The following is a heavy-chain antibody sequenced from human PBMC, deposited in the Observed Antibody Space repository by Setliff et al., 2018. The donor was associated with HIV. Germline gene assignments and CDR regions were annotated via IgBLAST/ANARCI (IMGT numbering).Heavy chain of an antibody. Sequence: PSETLSLTCTVSGYSVNSDYLWGWVRQPPGKGLEWIGSIYQSGTTYYNPALKSRVTISVDTSKNQFSLRLTSVTAADTAVYFCARVETTVTSRLDYWGQGTLVTVSS. CDR2: IYQSGTT. D-gene: IGHD4-17*01. CDR1: GYSVNSDYL. CDR3: ARVETTVTSRLDY. J-gene: IGHJ4*02. V-gene: IGHV4-38-2*02.